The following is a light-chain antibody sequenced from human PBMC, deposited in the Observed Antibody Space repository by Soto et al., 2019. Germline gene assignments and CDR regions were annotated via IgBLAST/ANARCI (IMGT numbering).Light chain of an antibody. CDR1: QSLGSD. CDR3: QQSYNWTRT. J-gene: IGKJ1*01. CDR2: GAS. V-gene: IGKV3-15*01. Sequence: IVVTPGPVTRAIAPGTTGTLSWRASQSLGSDLAWYQQKPGQAPRLLIFGASARPTGIPARISGSGSGTEFTLTISSLRSEDFAVYFCQQSYNWTRTLGQGTMVEIK.